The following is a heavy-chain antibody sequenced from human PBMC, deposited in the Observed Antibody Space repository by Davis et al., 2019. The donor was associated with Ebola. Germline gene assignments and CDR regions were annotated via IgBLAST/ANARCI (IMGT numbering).Heavy chain of an antibody. CDR2: INHSGST. D-gene: IGHD1-1*01. CDR3: VRLDSQRYIDS. J-gene: IGHJ4*02. V-gene: IGHV4-34*01. Sequence: MPSETLSLTCAVYGGSFSGYYWSWIRQPPGKGLEWIGEINHSGSTNYNPSLKSRVTISVDTSKTQFSLQLTSATAADTAVYYCVRLDSQRYIDSWGQGTLVTVSS. CDR1: GGSFSGYY.